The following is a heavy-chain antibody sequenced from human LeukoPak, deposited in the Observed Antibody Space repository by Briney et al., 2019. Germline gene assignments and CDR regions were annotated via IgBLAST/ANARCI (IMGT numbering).Heavy chain of an antibody. J-gene: IGHJ4*02. CDR1: TSTINNYW. D-gene: IGHD6-6*01. CDR3: ARWDPPSIAALDY. V-gene: IGHV3-7*02. CDR2: VDQGGSES. Sequence: GGSLRLSCAASTSTINNYWMAWVRQAPRKGLEWVANVDQGGSESYYVDSVKGRFTISRDNAKNLLYLQMNTLRTEDTAVYYCARWDPPSIAALDYWGQGTLVTVSS.